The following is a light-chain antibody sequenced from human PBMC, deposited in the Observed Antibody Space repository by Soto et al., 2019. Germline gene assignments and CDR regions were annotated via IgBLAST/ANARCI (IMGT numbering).Light chain of an antibody. V-gene: IGKV1-5*01. Sequence: DIQMTQSPSTLSASVGDRVTITCRASQSISSWLAWYQQKPGKAPKLLIYDASSLESGVPSRLSGSGSGTEFTLTISSLQPDDFATFYCQQYSNYWTFGQGTKVEIK. CDR1: QSISSW. J-gene: IGKJ1*01. CDR3: QQYSNYWT. CDR2: DAS.